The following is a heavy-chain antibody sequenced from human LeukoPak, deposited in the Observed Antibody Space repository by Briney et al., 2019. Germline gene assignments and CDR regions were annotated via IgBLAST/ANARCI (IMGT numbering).Heavy chain of an antibody. D-gene: IGHD4-23*01. Sequence: GGSLRLSCAASGFTFSSYAMHWVRQAPGKGLEWVAVISYDGSNKYYADSVKGRFTISRDNSKNTLYLQMNSLRAEDTAVYYCVRGGGFDYWGQGTLVTVSS. CDR2: ISYDGSNK. J-gene: IGHJ4*02. CDR3: VRGGGFDY. CDR1: GFTFSSYA. V-gene: IGHV3-30-3*01.